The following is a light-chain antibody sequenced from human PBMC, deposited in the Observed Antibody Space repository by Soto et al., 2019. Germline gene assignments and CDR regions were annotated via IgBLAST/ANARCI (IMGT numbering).Light chain of an antibody. V-gene: IGLV2-8*01. Sequence: SALTQPPSASGSPGQSVTISCTGTRSDIGRYDYVSWYQQHPGKAPKLMIYEVTKRPSGVPDRFSGSKSGNTASLTVSGLQAEDEADYYCCSYTGTNNFVFGAGTKLTVL. J-gene: IGLJ1*01. CDR2: EVT. CDR1: RSDIGRYDY. CDR3: CSYTGTNNFV.